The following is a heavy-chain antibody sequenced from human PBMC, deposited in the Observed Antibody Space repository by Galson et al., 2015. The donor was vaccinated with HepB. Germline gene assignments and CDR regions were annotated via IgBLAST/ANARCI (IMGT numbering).Heavy chain of an antibody. D-gene: IGHD5-12*01. J-gene: IGHJ5*02. V-gene: IGHV1-58*01. CDR3: AKDAEDIVNWFDP. CDR1: GFTFTSSA. CDR2: IVVGSGNT. Sequence: SVKVSCKASGFTFTSSAVQWVRQARGQRLEWIGWIVVGSGNTNYAQKFQERVTITRDMSTSTAYMELSSLRAEDTAVYYCAKDAEDIVNWFDPWGQGTLVTVSS.